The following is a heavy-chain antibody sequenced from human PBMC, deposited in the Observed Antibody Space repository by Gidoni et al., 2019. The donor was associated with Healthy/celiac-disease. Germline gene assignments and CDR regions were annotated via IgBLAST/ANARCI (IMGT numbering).Heavy chain of an antibody. V-gene: IGHV3-48*02. Sequence: EVQLVESGGGLVQPGGSLRLSCAASGFTFRSYSMNWVRQAPGKGLEWVSYISSSSSTIYYADSVKGRFTISRDNAKNSLYLQMNSLRDEDTAVYYCARDKAMIEGDAFDIWGQGTMVTVSS. D-gene: IGHD3-22*01. CDR2: ISSSSSTI. J-gene: IGHJ3*02. CDR3: ARDKAMIEGDAFDI. CDR1: GFTFRSYS.